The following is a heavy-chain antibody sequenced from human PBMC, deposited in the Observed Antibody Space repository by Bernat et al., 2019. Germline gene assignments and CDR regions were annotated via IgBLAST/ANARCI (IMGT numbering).Heavy chain of an antibody. J-gene: IGHJ6*03. CDR1: GGTFSSYA. Sequence: QVQLVQSGAEVKKPGSSVKVSCKASGGTFSSYAISWVRQAPGQGLEWMGGIIPIFGTANYAQKFQGRVTITADKSTSTAYMELSSLRSEDTAVYYCARARNWNHVPPYYYYYMDVWGKGTTVTVSS. CDR2: IIPIFGTA. CDR3: ARARNWNHVPPYYYYYMDV. D-gene: IGHD1-14*01. V-gene: IGHV1-69*06.